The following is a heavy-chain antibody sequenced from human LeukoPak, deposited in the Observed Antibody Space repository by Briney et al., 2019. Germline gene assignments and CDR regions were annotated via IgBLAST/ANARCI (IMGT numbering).Heavy chain of an antibody. CDR3: ARGYFGSGTYSNYFDD. D-gene: IGHD3-10*01. Sequence: SETLSLTCTVSGDSISSSAYTWGWIRQPPGKGLEWIGAVYSSGNTHYNPSLKSRVTMSVDTSKNQCSLTLSSATAADTAVYYCARGYFGSGTYSNYFDDWGQGTLVTVSS. CDR1: GDSISSSAYT. CDR2: VYSSGNT. V-gene: IGHV4-39*07. J-gene: IGHJ4*02.